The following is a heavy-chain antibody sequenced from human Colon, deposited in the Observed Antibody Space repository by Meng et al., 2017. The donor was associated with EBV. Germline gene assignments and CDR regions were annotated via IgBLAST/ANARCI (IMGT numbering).Heavy chain of an antibody. V-gene: IGHV4-34*01. J-gene: IGHJ4*02. CDR3: ASSDCSGGTCYLDC. D-gene: IGHD2-15*01. CDR1: GGSFSDSY. CDR2: INHVGST. Sequence: GQLQQWVSGRLKPLETLSLTCTVYGGSFSDSYWTWIRQPPGKGLEWIGEINHVGSTTYNPSLKSRVTISVDTSKNQFSLKLSSVTAADAAVYYCASSDCSGGTCYLDCWGQGTLVTVSS.